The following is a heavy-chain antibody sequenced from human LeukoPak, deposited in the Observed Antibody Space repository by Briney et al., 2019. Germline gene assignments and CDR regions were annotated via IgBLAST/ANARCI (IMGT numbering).Heavy chain of an antibody. CDR1: GFTVSSNS. Sequence: GGSLRLSCTVSGFTVSSNSMSWVRQAPGKGLEWVSFIYSGTTHYSDSVKGRFTISRDNAKNSLYLQMNSLRAEDTAVYYCARLFLYAVTGTGRIDWYFDLWGRGTLVTVSS. D-gene: IGHD6-19*01. CDR2: IYSGTT. J-gene: IGHJ2*01. V-gene: IGHV3-53*01. CDR3: ARLFLYAVTGTGRIDWYFDL.